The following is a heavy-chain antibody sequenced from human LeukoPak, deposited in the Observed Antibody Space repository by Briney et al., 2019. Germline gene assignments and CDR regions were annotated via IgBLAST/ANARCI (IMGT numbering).Heavy chain of an antibody. CDR1: GASVSGSNYY. D-gene: IGHD5-18*01. V-gene: IGHV4-39*01. CDR3: ARHNSYGSLYYYYYMDV. J-gene: IGHJ6*03. Sequence: PSETLSLTCAVSGASVSGSNYYWGWIRQPPGKGLEWIGSIYYSGSTYYNPSLKSRVTISIDTSKNQFSLKLSSVTAADTAVYYCARHNSYGSLYYYYYMDVWGKGTTVTISS. CDR2: IYYSGST.